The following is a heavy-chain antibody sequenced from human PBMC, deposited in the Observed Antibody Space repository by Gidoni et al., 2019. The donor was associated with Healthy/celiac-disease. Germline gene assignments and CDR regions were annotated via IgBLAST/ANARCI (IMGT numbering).Heavy chain of an antibody. D-gene: IGHD5-18*01. CDR3: ARDRFGTAMVEVCVVVGFDY. Sequence: QVQLVEAGGGVVQPGRSLRLSCAAPGFPFSSYAMPWVRQAPGKGLEWVAVISYDGINKYYADSVKGRFTISRDNSKNTLYLQMNSLRAEDTAVYYCARDRFGTAMVEVCVVVGFDYWGQGTLVTVSS. V-gene: IGHV3-30-3*01. CDR2: ISYDGINK. CDR1: GFPFSSYA. J-gene: IGHJ4*02.